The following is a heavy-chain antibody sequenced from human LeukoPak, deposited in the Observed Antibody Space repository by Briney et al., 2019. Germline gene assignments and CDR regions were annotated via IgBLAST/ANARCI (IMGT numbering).Heavy chain of an antibody. CDR1: GYTFTSYD. CDR2: MNPNSGNT. V-gene: IGHV1-8*01. J-gene: IGHJ4*02. CDR3: ARAGGPGFSDY. Sequence: GASVKVSCKASGYTFTSYDINWVRQATGQGLEWMGWMNPNSGNTGYAQKFQGRVTMTRDMSTSTVYMELSSLRSEDTAVYYCARAGGPGFSDYWGQGTLVTVSS. D-gene: IGHD4-23*01.